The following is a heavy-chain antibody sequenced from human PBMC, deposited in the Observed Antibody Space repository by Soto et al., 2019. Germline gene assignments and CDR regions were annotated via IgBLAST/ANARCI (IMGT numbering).Heavy chain of an antibody. CDR2: IWYDGSSK. Sequence: QVQLVESGGGVVQPGRSLRLSCAASGFTFSSYGMHWVRQAPGKGLEWVAVIWYDGSSKYYADSVKGRFTISRDNSKNTLYLQMNSLRAEDTAVYYCARVRYSSSWYYFDYWGQGTLVTVSS. D-gene: IGHD6-13*01. CDR3: ARVRYSSSWYYFDY. J-gene: IGHJ4*02. V-gene: IGHV3-33*01. CDR1: GFTFSSYG.